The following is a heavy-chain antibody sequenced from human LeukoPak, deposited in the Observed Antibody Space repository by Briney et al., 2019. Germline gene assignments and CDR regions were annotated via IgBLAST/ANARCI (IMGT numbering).Heavy chain of an antibody. CDR3: ARGGAREPVVT. V-gene: IGHV4-59*01. J-gene: IGHJ5*02. CDR1: GFTFSNYW. CDR2: IYYSGST. D-gene: IGHD4-23*01. Sequence: GSLRLSCAASGFTFSNYWMSWVRQAPGKGLEWIGYIYYSGSTNYNPSLKSRVTISVDTSKNQFSLKLSSVTAADTAVYYCARGGAREPVVTWGQGTLVTVSS.